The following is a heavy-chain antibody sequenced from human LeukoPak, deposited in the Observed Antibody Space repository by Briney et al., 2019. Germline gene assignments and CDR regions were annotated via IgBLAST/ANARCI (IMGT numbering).Heavy chain of an antibody. D-gene: IGHD2-8*01. J-gene: IGHJ4*02. CDR3: ARDGVAGLDY. CDR2: IYYSGST. V-gene: IGHV4-59*01. Sequence: PSETLSLTRTVSGGSISSYYWSWIRQPPGKGLEWIGYIYYSGSTNYNPSLKSRVTISVDTSKNQFSLKLSSVTAADTAVYYCARDGVAGLDYWGQGTLVTVSS. CDR1: GGSISSYY.